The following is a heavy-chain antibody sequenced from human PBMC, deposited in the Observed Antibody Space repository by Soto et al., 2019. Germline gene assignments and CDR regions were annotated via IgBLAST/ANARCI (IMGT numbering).Heavy chain of an antibody. D-gene: IGHD1-7*01. V-gene: IGHV1-69*13. CDR3: ARRKAGTHTYYYYYGMDV. Sequence: SVKVSCKASGGTFSSYAISWVRQAPGQGLEWMGGIIPIFGTANYAQKFQGRVTITADESTSTAYMELSSLRSEDTAVYYCARRKAGTHTYYYYYGMDVWGQGTTVTVSS. CDR2: IIPIFGTA. CDR1: GGTFSSYA. J-gene: IGHJ6*02.